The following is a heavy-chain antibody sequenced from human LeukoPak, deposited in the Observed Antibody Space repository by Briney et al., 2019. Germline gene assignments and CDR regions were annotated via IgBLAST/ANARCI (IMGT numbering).Heavy chain of an antibody. CDR2: IYCSGST. J-gene: IGHJ6*02. V-gene: IGHV4-59*01. CDR3: ARDHYGDYPDYYYGMDV. Sequence: KSSETLSLTCTVSGGSISSYYWSWIRQPPGKGLEWIGYIYCSGSTNYNPSLKSRVTISVDTSKNQFSLKLSSVTAADTAVYYCARDHYGDYPDYYYGMDVWGQGTTVTVSS. CDR1: GGSISSYY. D-gene: IGHD4-17*01.